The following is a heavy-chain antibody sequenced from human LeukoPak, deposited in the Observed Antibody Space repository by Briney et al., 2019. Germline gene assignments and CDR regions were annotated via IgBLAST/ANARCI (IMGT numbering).Heavy chain of an antibody. CDR2: IGPDGGTT. J-gene: IGHJ4*02. CDR3: ARGAQLTDY. CDR1: GFTFYTYG. Sequence: GGSLRLSCAASGFTFYTYGMHWVRQAPGKGLEYVSGIGPDGGTTYYATSVKGRFTISRDNSKYMLYLQMGSLTADDMAVYYCARGAQLTDYWGQGTLVTVSS. V-gene: IGHV3-64*01. D-gene: IGHD6-13*01.